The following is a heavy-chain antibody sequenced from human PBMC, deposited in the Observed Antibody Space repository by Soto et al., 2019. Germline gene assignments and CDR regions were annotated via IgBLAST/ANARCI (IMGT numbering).Heavy chain of an antibody. CDR2: ISGSGGST. Sequence: EVQLLESRGGLVQPGGSLRLSCAASGFTFSSYAMRWVRQAPVKGLEWVSAISGSGGSTYYADSVKGRFTISRDNSKNKLYLQMNSLRAEDTAVYYCAKRGSGSYYDYWGQGTLVTVSS. CDR3: AKRGSGSYYDY. CDR1: GFTFSSYA. J-gene: IGHJ4*02. V-gene: IGHV3-23*01. D-gene: IGHD1-26*01.